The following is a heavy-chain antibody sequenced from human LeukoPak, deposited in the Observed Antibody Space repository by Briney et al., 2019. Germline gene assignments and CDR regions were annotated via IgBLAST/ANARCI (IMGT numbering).Heavy chain of an antibody. V-gene: IGHV3-11*01. CDR1: GFTFSDHY. CDR3: ARVDRITAAGSDY. D-gene: IGHD6-13*01. J-gene: IGHJ4*02. CDR2: ISSSGSST. Sequence: GGSLRLSCAASGFTFSDHYMSWIRQAPGKGLEWVSYISSSGSSTYYADSVKGRFTISRDNAKNSLYLQMNSLRAEDTAVYYCARVDRITAAGSDYWGQGTLITVSS.